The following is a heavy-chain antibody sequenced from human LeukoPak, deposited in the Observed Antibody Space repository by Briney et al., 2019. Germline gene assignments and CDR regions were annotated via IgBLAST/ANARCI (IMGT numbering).Heavy chain of an antibody. CDR3: ARDGIAAAVAVNSS. D-gene: IGHD6-13*01. CDR1: GFTFSSYW. J-gene: IGHJ4*02. CDR2: IKQDGSEE. V-gene: IGHV3-7*01. Sequence: GGSLRLSCAASGFTFSSYWMSWVRQAPGKGLEWVANIKQDGSEEYYVDSVKGRFTISRDNAKNSLYLQMNSLRAEDTAVYYCARDGIAAAVAVNSSWGQGTLVTVSS.